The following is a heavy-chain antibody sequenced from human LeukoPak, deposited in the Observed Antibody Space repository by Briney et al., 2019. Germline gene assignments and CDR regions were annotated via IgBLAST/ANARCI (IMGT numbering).Heavy chain of an antibody. J-gene: IGHJ4*02. CDR3: ARAAKTYYYDSSGYYFDY. D-gene: IGHD3-22*01. V-gene: IGHV4-59*01. CDR1: GGSISSYY. CDR2: IYYSGST. Sequence: SETLSLTCTVSGGSISSYYWSWIRQPPGKGLEWIGYIYYSGSTNYNPSLKSRVTISVDTSKNQFSLKLSSVTAADTAVYYCARAAKTYYYDSSGYYFDYWGQGPLVTVSS.